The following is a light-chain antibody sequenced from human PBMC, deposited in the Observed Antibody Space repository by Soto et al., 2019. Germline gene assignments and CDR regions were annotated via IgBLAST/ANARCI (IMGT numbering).Light chain of an antibody. CDR1: QSVSSSY. V-gene: IGKV3-20*01. Sequence: EIVLTQSPGTLSLSPWERATLSCRASQSVSSSYLAWYQQKPGQAPRLLIYGASSRATGIPDRFSGSGSGTDITLTISRLEPEDFAVYYCQQYGSSLRTFGQGTKVEIK. CDR2: GAS. J-gene: IGKJ1*01. CDR3: QQYGSSLRT.